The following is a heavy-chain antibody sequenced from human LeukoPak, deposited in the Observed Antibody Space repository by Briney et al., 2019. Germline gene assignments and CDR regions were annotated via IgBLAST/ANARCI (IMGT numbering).Heavy chain of an antibody. J-gene: IGHJ4*02. CDR2: INHTGST. CDR3: ARDSGPVVRGYFDY. Sequence: SETLSLTCAVYGGSFSSYYWSWIRQPPGKGLEWIGEINHTGSTKYNPSLKSRVSISVDTSKNQFSLRLTSVTAADTAVYHCARDSGPVVRGYFDYWGQGTLVTVSS. CDR1: GGSFSSYY. V-gene: IGHV4-34*01. D-gene: IGHD4-23*01.